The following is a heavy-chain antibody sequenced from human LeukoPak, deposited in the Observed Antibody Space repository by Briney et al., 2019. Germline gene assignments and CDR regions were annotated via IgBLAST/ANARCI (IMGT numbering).Heavy chain of an antibody. D-gene: IGHD2-2*01. CDR3: ARDRIPFPYCSSTSCYARAFDI. V-gene: IGHV1-18*01. Sequence: ASVKVSCKASGYTFTSYGISWVRQAPGQGLEWMGWISAYNGNTNYAQKLQGRVTMTTDTSTSTAYMELRSLRSDDTAVYYCARDRIPFPYCSSTSCYARAFDIWGQGTMVTVSS. J-gene: IGHJ3*02. CDR2: ISAYNGNT. CDR1: GYTFTSYG.